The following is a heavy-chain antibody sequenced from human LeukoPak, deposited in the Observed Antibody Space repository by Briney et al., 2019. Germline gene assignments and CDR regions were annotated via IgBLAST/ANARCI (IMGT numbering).Heavy chain of an antibody. CDR1: GYTFTGYY. V-gene: IGHV1-2*06. CDR3: ASGSAVGATKAGEMEDY. D-gene: IGHD1-26*01. CDR2: INPNSGGT. J-gene: IGHJ4*02. Sequence: ASVKVSCKASGYTFTGYYMHWVRQAPGQGLEWMGRINPNSGGTNYAQKFQGRVTMTRDTSISTAYMELSRLRSDDTAAYYCASGSAVGATKAGEMEDYRGQGTLVTVSS.